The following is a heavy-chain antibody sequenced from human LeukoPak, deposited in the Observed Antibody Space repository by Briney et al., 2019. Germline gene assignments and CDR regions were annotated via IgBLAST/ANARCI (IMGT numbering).Heavy chain of an antibody. D-gene: IGHD4-17*01. J-gene: IGHJ4*02. CDR2: IKPNSGGI. CDR3: AKGHSDFGTGFDL. CDR1: GYTFTGYY. V-gene: IGHV1-2*02. Sequence: ASVKVSCKASGYTFTGYYLHWVRQAPGQGLEWMGWIKPNSGGINYAQKFQGRVTMTSDTSISTAYMELSWLRSDDTAVYYCAKGHSDFGTGFDLWGQGTLVTVS.